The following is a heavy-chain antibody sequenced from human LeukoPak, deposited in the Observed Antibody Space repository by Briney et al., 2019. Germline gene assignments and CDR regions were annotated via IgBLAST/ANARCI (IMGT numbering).Heavy chain of an antibody. CDR2: INHSGST. Sequence: SETLSLTCAVYGGSFSGYYWSWIRQPPGKGLEWIGEINHSGSTNYNPSLKSRVTISVDTSKNQFSLKLSSVTAADTAVYYCARGYYDFWSGYYKMVRLDYWGQGTLVTVSS. CDR3: ARGYYDFWSGYYKMVRLDY. V-gene: IGHV4-34*01. CDR1: GGSFSGYY. J-gene: IGHJ4*02. D-gene: IGHD3-3*01.